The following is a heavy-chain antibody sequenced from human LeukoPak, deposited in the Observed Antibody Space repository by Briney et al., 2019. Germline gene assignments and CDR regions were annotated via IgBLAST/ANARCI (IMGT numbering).Heavy chain of an antibody. J-gene: IGHJ4*02. D-gene: IGHD5-18*01. V-gene: IGHV3-11*01. Sequence: GGSLRLSCAASGFTFSDYYMSWIRQAPGKGLEWVSYISSSGSTIYYAGSVKGRFTISRDNAKNSLYLQMNSLRARDTAVYYCARDLGYSYGYFDYWGQGTLVTVSS. CDR2: ISSSGSTI. CDR1: GFTFSDYY. CDR3: ARDLGYSYGYFDY.